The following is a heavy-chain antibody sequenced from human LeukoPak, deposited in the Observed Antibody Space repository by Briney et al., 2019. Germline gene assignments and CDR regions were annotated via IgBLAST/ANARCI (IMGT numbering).Heavy chain of an antibody. CDR2: INHSGST. D-gene: IGHD3-3*01. J-gene: IGHJ4*02. Sequence: SETLSLTCTVSGGSISTYYWSWIRQPPGKGLEWIGEINHSGSTNYNPSLKSRVTISVDTSKNQFSLKLSSVTAADTAVYYCARGPHDFWSGYSYYFDYWGQGTLVTVSS. CDR1: GGSISTYY. V-gene: IGHV4-34*01. CDR3: ARGPHDFWSGYSYYFDY.